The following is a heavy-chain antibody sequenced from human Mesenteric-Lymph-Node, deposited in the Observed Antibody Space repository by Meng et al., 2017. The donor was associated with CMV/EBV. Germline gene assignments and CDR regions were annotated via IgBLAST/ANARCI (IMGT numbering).Heavy chain of an antibody. D-gene: IGHD3-16*01. CDR2: ISWNSGSI. J-gene: IGHJ5*02. CDR3: ARESGGGAGSPNP. V-gene: IGHV3-9*01. CDR1: GFTFDDYA. Sequence: SLKISCAASGFTFDDYAMHWVRQAPGKGLEWVSGISWNSGSIGYADSVKGRFTISRDNAKNSLYLQMNSLRAEDTAVYYCARESGGGAGSPNPWGQGTLVTVSS.